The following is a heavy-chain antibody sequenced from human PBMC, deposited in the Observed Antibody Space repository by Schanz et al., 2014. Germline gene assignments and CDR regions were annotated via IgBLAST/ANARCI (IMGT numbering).Heavy chain of an antibody. J-gene: IGHJ3*02. CDR1: GFSFSTYW. CDR3: AKGRFGELSAFDI. CDR2: ISGSGGST. Sequence: EEQLVESGGGFVQPGGSLRLSCAASGFSFSTYWMSWVRQAPGRGLEWVSAISGSGGSTYYADSVRGRFTISRDNAENTLFLQMNSLRAEDTAVYYCAKGRFGELSAFDIWGQGTMVTVSS. D-gene: IGHD3-10*01. V-gene: IGHV3-23*04.